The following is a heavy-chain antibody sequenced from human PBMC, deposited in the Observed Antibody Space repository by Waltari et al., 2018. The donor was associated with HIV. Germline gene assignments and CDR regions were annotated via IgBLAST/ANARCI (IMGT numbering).Heavy chain of an antibody. CDR2: IDPSTVEA. J-gene: IGHJ4*02. Sequence: QAHLVQSGPEVRRPGASVTFYCKGSAYTFPDYYLHWMRHTPGQGPEWLGRIDPSTVEALCEPAFQCRVTMTRFTSLTTAYLDLTSLKSDDTAVYLCARGEDVTLISRPPGYRLDFWGQGTLVTVSS. CDR3: ARGEDVTLISRPPGYRLDF. D-gene: IGHD2-15*01. CDR1: AYTFPDYY. V-gene: IGHV1-2*06.